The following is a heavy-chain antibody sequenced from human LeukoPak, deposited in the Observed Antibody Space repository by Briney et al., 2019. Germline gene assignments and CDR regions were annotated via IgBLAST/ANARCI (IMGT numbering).Heavy chain of an antibody. D-gene: IGHD6-19*01. V-gene: IGHV3-48*02. Sequence: GGTLRLSCAASGFNFRTYSMNWVRQAPGKGLEWVSYISSGSSTIYYADSVKGRFTISRDNAKNSLYLQMNSLRDEDTAVYYCARGGLEWLSYWGQGPLVTVSS. CDR2: ISSGSSTI. CDR3: ARGGLEWLSY. CDR1: GFNFRTYS. J-gene: IGHJ4*02.